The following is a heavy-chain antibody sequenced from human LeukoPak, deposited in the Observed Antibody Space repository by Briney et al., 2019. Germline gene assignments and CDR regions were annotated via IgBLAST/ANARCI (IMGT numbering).Heavy chain of an antibody. D-gene: IGHD3-10*01. CDR1: RFTFTDYY. J-gene: IGHJ5*02. CDR3: ARLGARGSPNWFDP. Sequence: GGSLRLSCAASRFTFTDYYMSWIRQAPGKGLEWVAYMSGSDSAIYYADSVKGRFTISRDNTKNSLYLQMNSLRAEDTAVYYCARLGARGSPNWFDPWGQGTLVTVSS. V-gene: IGHV3-11*01. CDR2: MSGSDSAI.